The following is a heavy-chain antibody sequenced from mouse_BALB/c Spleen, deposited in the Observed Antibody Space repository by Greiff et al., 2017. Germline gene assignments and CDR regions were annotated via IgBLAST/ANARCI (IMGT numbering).Heavy chain of an antibody. D-gene: IGHD2-1*01. CDR2: IWGDGST. V-gene: IGHV2-6-7*01. CDR3: ARRGYYGNYVYFDV. J-gene: IGHJ1*01. CDR1: GFSLTGYG. Sequence: VKLMESGPGLVAPSQSLSITCTVSGFSLTGYGVNWVRQPPGKGLEWLGMIWGDGSTDYNSALKSRLSISKDNSKSQVFLKMNSLQTDDTARYYCARRGYYGNYVYFDVWGAGTTVTVSS.